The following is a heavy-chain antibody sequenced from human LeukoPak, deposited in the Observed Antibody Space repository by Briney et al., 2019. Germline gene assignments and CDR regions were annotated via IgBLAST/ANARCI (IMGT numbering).Heavy chain of an antibody. J-gene: IGHJ4*02. CDR1: GGSISSYY. CDR3: AGNYYGSGISY. D-gene: IGHD3-10*01. Sequence: SEALSLTCTVSGGSISSYYWSWIRQPPGKGLEWIGYIYYSGSTNYNPSLKSRVTISVDTSKNQFSLKLSSVTAADTAVYYCAGNYYGSGISYWGQGTLVTVSS. CDR2: IYYSGST. V-gene: IGHV4-59*01.